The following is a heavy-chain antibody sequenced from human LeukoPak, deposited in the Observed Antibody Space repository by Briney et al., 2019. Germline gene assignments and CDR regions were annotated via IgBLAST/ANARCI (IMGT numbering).Heavy chain of an antibody. CDR1: GFTFSSYA. D-gene: IGHD3-9*01. J-gene: IGHJ4*02. V-gene: IGHV3-23*01. CDR3: AKDFEWSSRAFFDY. Sequence: GGSLRLSCAASGFTFSSYAMSWVRQAPGKGLEWLSAISGSGGSTYYADSVKGRFTISRDNSKNTLYLQMNSLRAEDTAVYYCAKDFEWSSRAFFDYWGQGTLVTVSS. CDR2: ISGSGGST.